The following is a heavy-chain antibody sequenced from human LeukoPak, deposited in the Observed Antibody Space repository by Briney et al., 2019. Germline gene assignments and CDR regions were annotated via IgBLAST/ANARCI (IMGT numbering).Heavy chain of an antibody. J-gene: IGHJ4*02. D-gene: IGHD5-24*01. Sequence: KPSETLSLTCVVSGGSISSSNWWSWVRQPPGKGLEWIGEIYHSGSTNYIPSLKTRITISVDKSKNQFSLSLTSVTAADTAVYYCARGRDGFNSLPLDYWGQGTLVTVSS. CDR1: GGSISSSNW. CDR3: ARGRDGFNSLPLDY. CDR2: IYHSGST. V-gene: IGHV4-4*02.